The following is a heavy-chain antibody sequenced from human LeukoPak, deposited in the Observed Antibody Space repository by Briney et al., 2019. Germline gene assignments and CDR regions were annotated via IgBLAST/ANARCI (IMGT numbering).Heavy chain of an antibody. CDR2: ISHSGSSI. J-gene: IGHJ3*02. D-gene: IGHD3-22*01. CDR3: AGIGYYDSSGYWNDDFDI. Sequence: GGSLRLSCGASGFNFSDYYMSWIRQAPGKGLEWVSYISHSGSSIYYADSVKGRFTISRDNAKNALYLQMNSLRAEDTALYYCAGIGYYDSSGYWNDDFDIWGQGTMVTVSS. CDR1: GFNFSDYY. V-gene: IGHV3-11*04.